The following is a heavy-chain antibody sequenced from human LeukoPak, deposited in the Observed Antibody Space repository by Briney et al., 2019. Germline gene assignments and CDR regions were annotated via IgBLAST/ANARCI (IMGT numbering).Heavy chain of an antibody. CDR3: ARMVTMVRGASYGMDV. Sequence: GESLKISCKGSGYSFTSYWIGWVRQMPGKGLEWMGIIYPGDSDTRYSPSFQGQVTISADKSISTAYLQWSSLKASDTAMYYCARMVTMVRGASYGMDVWGQGTTVTVSS. J-gene: IGHJ6*02. CDR2: IYPGDSDT. D-gene: IGHD3-10*01. V-gene: IGHV5-51*01. CDR1: GYSFTSYW.